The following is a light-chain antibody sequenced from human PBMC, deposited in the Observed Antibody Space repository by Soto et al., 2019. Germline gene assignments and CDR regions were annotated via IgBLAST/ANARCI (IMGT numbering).Light chain of an antibody. Sequence: DSQITQSASTLSASVGDRVTITCRARQSISSWLAWYQQKPGKAPKLLIYDASSLESGVPSRFSGSGSGTEFTLTISSLQPDDFATYYCQQYNSYPTLGQGTKVDIK. J-gene: IGKJ2*01. CDR3: QQYNSYPT. CDR2: DAS. V-gene: IGKV1-5*01. CDR1: QSISSW.